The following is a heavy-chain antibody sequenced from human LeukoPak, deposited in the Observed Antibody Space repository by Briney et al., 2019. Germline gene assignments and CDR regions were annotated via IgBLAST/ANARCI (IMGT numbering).Heavy chain of an antibody. CDR3: ARETKVDTAPLDY. Sequence: GGSQRLSCAASGFTFSSYAMSWVRQAPGKGLEWVSAISGSGGSTYYADSVKGRFTISRDNSKNTLYLQMNSLRAEDTAVYYCARETKVDTAPLDYWGQGTLVTVSS. CDR2: ISGSGGST. CDR1: GFTFSSYA. D-gene: IGHD5-18*01. V-gene: IGHV3-23*01. J-gene: IGHJ4*02.